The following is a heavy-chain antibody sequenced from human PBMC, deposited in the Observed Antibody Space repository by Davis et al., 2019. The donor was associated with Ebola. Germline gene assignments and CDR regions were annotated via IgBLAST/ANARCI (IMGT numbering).Heavy chain of an antibody. D-gene: IGHD2/OR15-2a*01. CDR2: ISFDGNNE. CDR3: AKDMRSKINPSGVDV. V-gene: IGHV3-30-3*01. CDR1: GFTFNKYP. J-gene: IGHJ6*02. Sequence: GESLKISCAASGFTFNKYPMHWVRQAPGKGLEWVAVISFDGNNEFYADSVKGRFTVSRDNSHNTVFLQMNSLRAEDTALYYCAKDMRSKINPSGVDVWGQGTTVTVSS.